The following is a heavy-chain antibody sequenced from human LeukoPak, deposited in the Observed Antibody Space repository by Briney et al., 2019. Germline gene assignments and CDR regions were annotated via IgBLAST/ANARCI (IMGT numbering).Heavy chain of an antibody. CDR1: GGSISSYY. Sequence: SETLSLTCTVSGGSISSYYWSWIRQPPGKGLEWIGYIYYSGSTNYNPSLKSRVTISVDASKNQFSLKLSSVTAADTAVYYCARRDSVFDYWGQGTLVTVSS. J-gene: IGHJ4*02. CDR3: ARRDSVFDY. CDR2: IYYSGST. V-gene: IGHV4-59*08. D-gene: IGHD3/OR15-3a*01.